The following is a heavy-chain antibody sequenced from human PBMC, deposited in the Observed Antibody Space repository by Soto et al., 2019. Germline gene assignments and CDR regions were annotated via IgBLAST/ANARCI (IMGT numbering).Heavy chain of an antibody. CDR2: INNVGGT. CDR1: GGSFSGYY. Sequence: QVQLQQWGAGLLKPSETLSLTCAVYGGSFSGYYWSWIRQPPGKGLEWIGEINNVGGTNYNPSLKSRLTISVDTSKNQFSLKVNSVTAADTAVYYCARGQKGYSSSWYVDWGQGTPVTVSS. D-gene: IGHD6-13*01. CDR3: ARGQKGYSSSWYVD. J-gene: IGHJ4*02. V-gene: IGHV4-34*01.